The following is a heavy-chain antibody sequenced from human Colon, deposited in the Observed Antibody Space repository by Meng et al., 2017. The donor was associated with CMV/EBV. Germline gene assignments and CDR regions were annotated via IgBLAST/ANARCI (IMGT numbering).Heavy chain of an antibody. CDR3: AHSYSRGYSYYFDY. Sequence: SGPTLVKPAQTLTLTCTFSGFSLSTSGVGVGWIRQPPGKALEWLALIYWNDDKRYSPSLKSRLTITKDTSKNQVVLTVTNMDPVDTATYYCAHSYSRGYSYYFDYWGQGTLVTVSS. CDR2: IYWNDDK. J-gene: IGHJ4*02. V-gene: IGHV2-5*01. D-gene: IGHD3-22*01. CDR1: GFSLSTSGVG.